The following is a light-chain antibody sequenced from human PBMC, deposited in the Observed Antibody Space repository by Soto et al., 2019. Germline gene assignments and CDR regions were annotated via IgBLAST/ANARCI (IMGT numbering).Light chain of an antibody. J-gene: IGKJ1*01. CDR3: QQYNSWPRT. CDR2: GAS. Sequence: EIVMTQSPATLSVSPGERGTLSCRASQSVNSNLAWYQQKPGQAPRLLIYGASSRATGIPARFSGSGSGTEFTLTITSLQSEDFAVYYCQQYNSWPRTFGQGTKVDIK. CDR1: QSVNSN. V-gene: IGKV3-15*01.